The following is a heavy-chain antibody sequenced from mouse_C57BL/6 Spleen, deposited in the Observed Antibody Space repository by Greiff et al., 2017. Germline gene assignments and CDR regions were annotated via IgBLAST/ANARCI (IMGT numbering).Heavy chain of an antibody. J-gene: IGHJ2*01. Sequence: EVKLVESGPGLVKPSQSLSLTCSVPGYSITSGYYWNWIRQFPGNKLEWMGYISYDGSNNYNPSLKNRISITRDTSKNQFFLKLNSVTTEDTATYYCARGRTYYFGYWGQGTTLTVSS. V-gene: IGHV3-6*01. CDR1: GYSITSGYY. CDR2: ISYDGSN. CDR3: ARGRTYYFGY.